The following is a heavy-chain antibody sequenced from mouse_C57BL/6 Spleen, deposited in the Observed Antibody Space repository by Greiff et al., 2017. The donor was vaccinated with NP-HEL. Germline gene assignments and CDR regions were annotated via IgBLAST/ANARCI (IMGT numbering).Heavy chain of an antibody. CDR1: GYTFTSYW. CDR2: IYPGSGST. D-gene: IGHD1-1*01. CDR3: ARHGSSYYY. Sequence: QVQLKESGAELVKPGASVKMSCKASGYTFTSYWITWVKQRPGQGLEWIGDIYPGSGSTNYNEKFKSKATLTVDTSSSTAYMQLSSLTSEDSAVYYCARHGSSYYYWGQGTTLTVSS. J-gene: IGHJ2*01. V-gene: IGHV1-55*01.